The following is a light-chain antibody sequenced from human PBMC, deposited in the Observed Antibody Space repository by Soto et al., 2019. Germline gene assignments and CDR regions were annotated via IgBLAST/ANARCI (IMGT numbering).Light chain of an antibody. J-gene: IGKJ2*01. V-gene: IGKV3-15*01. CDR3: QQYNNWLYT. CDR2: GAS. Sequence: EIVMTQSPATLSVSPGERATLSCRASQSVSSNLAWYQQKPGQAPRLLIYGASTRATGIPARFSGSGSGTEFTHTITSLQSEDFAVYYCQQYNNWLYTFGQGNKLEIK. CDR1: QSVSSN.